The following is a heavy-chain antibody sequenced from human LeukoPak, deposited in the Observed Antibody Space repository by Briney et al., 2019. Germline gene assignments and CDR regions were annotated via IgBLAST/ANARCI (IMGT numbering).Heavy chain of an antibody. D-gene: IGHD3-10*01. V-gene: IGHV3-74*01. CDR3: ARDPRGGTLDY. J-gene: IGHJ4*02. CDR1: GFTFISYW. CDR2: INSDGSTT. Sequence: GGSLRLSCAASGFTFISYWMHWVRQAPGKGVVWVSRINSDGSTTNYADSVKGRFTISRDNAKNTLYLQMNSLRAEDTAVYYCARDPRGGTLDYWGQGTLVTVSS.